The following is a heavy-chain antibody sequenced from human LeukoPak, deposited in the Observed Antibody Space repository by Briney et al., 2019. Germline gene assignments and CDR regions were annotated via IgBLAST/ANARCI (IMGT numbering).Heavy chain of an antibody. CDR2: IYYSGST. CDR1: GGSISSYC. J-gene: IGHJ4*02. V-gene: IGHV4-59*01. D-gene: IGHD2-21*01. Sequence: SETLSLTCTVSGGSISSYCWSWIRQPPGKGLEWIGYIYYSGSTNYNPSLKSRVTISVDTSKNQLSLKLSSVTAADTAVYYCAKDLPPVAIPPLFGPAYYFDYWGQGTLVTVSS. CDR3: AKDLPPVAIPPLFGPAYYFDY.